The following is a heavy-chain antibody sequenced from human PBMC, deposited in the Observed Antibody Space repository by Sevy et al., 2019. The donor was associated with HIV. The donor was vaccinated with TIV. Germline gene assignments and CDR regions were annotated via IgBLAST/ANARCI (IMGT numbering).Heavy chain of an antibody. D-gene: IGHD6-6*01. J-gene: IGHJ6*03. CDR2: ISSSSSYI. V-gene: IGHV3-21*01. CDR3: ARGGGFIAARTPLGYYYYYMDV. Sequence: GGSLRLSCAASGFTFSSYSMNWVRQAPGKGLEWVSSISSSSSYIYYADSVKGRFTISRDNAKNSLYLQMNSLRAEDKAVYYCARGGGFIAARTPLGYYYYYMDVWGKGTTVTVSS. CDR1: GFTFSSYS.